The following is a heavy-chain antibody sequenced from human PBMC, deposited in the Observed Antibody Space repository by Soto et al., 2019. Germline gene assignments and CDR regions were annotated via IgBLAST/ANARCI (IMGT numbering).Heavy chain of an antibody. CDR2: INHSGTT. CDR1: GGSFSSYS. Sequence: SETLSLTCAVYGGSFSSYSWTWLRQPPGKGLEWIGEINHSGTTDYNPALKSRGTMSVDTSKNQFSLRVTSVTAADTAVYYCARARFDSWSHIYYGLDVWGQGTTVTVSS. J-gene: IGHJ6*02. V-gene: IGHV4-34*01. D-gene: IGHD3-3*01. CDR3: ARARFDSWSHIYYGLDV.